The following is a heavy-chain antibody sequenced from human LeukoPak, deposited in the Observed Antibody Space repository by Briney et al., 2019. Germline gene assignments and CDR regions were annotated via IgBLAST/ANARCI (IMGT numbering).Heavy chain of an antibody. CDR2: IYYSGST. D-gene: IGHD4-17*01. CDR3: ARHPNYGFFDY. CDR1: GGSISISSYY. V-gene: IGHV4-39*01. J-gene: IGHJ4*02. Sequence: SGTLSLTCTVSGGSISISSYYWGWIRQPPGKGLEWIGSIYYSGSTYYNPSLKSRVTISVDTSKNQFSLKLSSVTAADTAVYYCARHPNYGFFDYWGQGTLVTVSS.